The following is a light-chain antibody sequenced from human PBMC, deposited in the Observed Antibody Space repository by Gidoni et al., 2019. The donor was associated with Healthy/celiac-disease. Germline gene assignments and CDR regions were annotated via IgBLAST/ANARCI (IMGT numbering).Light chain of an antibody. J-gene: IGKJ2*02. CDR3: QQYYSSPCT. CDR2: FSS. CDR1: QRVLHSSHNQIC. Sequence: GVMASIECKSSQRVLHSSHNQICFAWYQQDPGLPPYLVIYFSSSRECGFPVRFIGSGSGTDFPFTISSLQAEVFAFYYCQQYYSSPCTFXRXTKVEIK. V-gene: IGKV4-1*01.